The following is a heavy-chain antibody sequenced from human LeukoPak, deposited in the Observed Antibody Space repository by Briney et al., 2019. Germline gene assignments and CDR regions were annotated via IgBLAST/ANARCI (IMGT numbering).Heavy chain of an antibody. Sequence: SETLSLTCAVYGGSFSGYYWSWIRQPPGKGLEWIGYIYYSGSTNYNPSLKSRVTISVDTSKTQFSLKLRSVTAADTAVYYCASLVAAAGYWWFDPWGQGTLVTVSS. J-gene: IGHJ5*02. CDR2: IYYSGST. V-gene: IGHV4-59*01. CDR1: GGSFSGYY. CDR3: ASLVAAAGYWWFDP. D-gene: IGHD6-13*01.